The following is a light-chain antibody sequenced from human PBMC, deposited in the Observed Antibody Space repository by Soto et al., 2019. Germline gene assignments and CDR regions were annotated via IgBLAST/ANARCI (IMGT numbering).Light chain of an antibody. V-gene: IGKV3D-15*01. CDR3: QQYNKWPLIT. Sequence: VVMRQSPATLYVSPGATAALSCRASQSISIGLAWYRQKPGQAPRLLIYGASTRASGTPARFSGSGSGTEFTLTISSLQSEDFALYYCQQYNKWPLITFGQGTRLEI. J-gene: IGKJ5*01. CDR1: QSISIG. CDR2: GAS.